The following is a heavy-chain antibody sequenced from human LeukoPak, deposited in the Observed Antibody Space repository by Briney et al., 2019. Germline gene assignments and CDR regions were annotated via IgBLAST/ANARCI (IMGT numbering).Heavy chain of an antibody. D-gene: IGHD3-10*01. V-gene: IGHV4-61*01. CDR1: GGSVSSGSYY. CDR2: IYYSGST. Sequence: SETLSLTCTVSGGSVSSGSYYWRWIRQPPGKGLEWIGYIYYSGSTNYNPSLKSRVTISVDTSKNQFSLKLSSVTAADTAVYYCARDPKAGSGSYYDVNYYGMDVWGKGTTVTVSS. J-gene: IGHJ6*04. CDR3: ARDPKAGSGSYYDVNYYGMDV.